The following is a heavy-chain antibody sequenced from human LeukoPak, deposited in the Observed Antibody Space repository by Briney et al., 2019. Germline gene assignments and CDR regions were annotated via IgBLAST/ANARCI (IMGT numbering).Heavy chain of an antibody. Sequence: SETLSLTCTVSGYSISSGYYWGWIRQPPGKGLEWIGSIYHSGSTYYNPSLKSRVTISVDTSKNQFSLKLSSVTAADTAVYYCAKDIGNRFGELSPYMDVWGKGTTVTVSS. J-gene: IGHJ6*03. V-gene: IGHV4-38-2*02. CDR3: AKDIGNRFGELSPYMDV. CDR2: IYHSGST. CDR1: GYSISSGYY. D-gene: IGHD3-10*01.